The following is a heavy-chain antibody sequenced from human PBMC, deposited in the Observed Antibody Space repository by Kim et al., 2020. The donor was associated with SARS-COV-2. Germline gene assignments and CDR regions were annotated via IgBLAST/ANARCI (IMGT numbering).Heavy chain of an antibody. J-gene: IGHJ6*01. V-gene: IGHV1-18*01. D-gene: IGHD2-2*01. CDR1: GYTFTSYG. CDR2: VSAYNGNT. Sequence: ASVKVSCKASGYTFTSYGISWVRQAPGHGLEYMGWVSAYNGNTNYAQKLQGRVTMTTDTSTSTAYMELRRVRSDDTADYYCSRDERYCKSTRCRGYCGM. CDR3: SRDERYCKSTRCRGYCGM.